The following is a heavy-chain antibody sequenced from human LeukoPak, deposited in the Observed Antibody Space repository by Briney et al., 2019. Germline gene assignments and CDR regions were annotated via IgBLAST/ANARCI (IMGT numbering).Heavy chain of an antibody. CDR3: ARSHPLYGDYEGCWFDP. CDR1: GYTFTSYG. D-gene: IGHD4-17*01. V-gene: IGHV1-18*01. Sequence: ASVKVSCKASGYTFTSYGISWVRQAPGQGLEWMGWISAYNGNTNYAQKLQGRVTMTTDTSTSTAYMELSSLRSEDTAVYYCARSHPLYGDYEGCWFDPWGQGTLVTVSS. CDR2: ISAYNGNT. J-gene: IGHJ5*02.